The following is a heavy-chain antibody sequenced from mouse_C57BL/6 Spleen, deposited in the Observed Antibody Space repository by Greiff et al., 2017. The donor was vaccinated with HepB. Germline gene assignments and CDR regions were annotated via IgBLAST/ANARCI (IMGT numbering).Heavy chain of an antibody. CDR3: TREYDHDDSAWFAY. CDR2: ISSGGDYI. D-gene: IGHD2-4*01. V-gene: IGHV5-9-1*02. Sequence: EVHLVESGEGLVKPGGSLKLSCAASGFTFSSYAMSWVRQTPEKRLEWVAYISSGGDYIYYADTVKGRFTISRDNARNTLYLQMSSLKSEDTAMYYCTREYDHDDSAWFAYWGQGTLVTVSA. CDR1: GFTFSSYA. J-gene: IGHJ3*01.